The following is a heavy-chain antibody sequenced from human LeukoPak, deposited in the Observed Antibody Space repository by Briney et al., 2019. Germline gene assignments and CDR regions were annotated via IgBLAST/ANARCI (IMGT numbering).Heavy chain of an antibody. CDR1: GFTFSSYD. D-gene: IGHD3-10*01. CDR3: ARPRGSGSYSYFDS. V-gene: IGHV3-13*04. J-gene: IGHJ4*02. CDR2: IGTAGDT. Sequence: GGSLRLSCAAPGFTFSSYDMHWVRQATGKGLEWVSAIGTAGDTYYTGSVKGRFTISRENAKNSLYLQMNSLRAGDTAVYYCARPRGSGSYSYFDSWGQGTLVTVSS.